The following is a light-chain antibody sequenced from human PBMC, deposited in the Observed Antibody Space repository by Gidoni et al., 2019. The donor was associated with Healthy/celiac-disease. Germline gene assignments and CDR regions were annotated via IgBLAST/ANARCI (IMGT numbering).Light chain of an antibody. Sequence: DIQMTQSPSTLSASVGDRVTITCRASQSISSWLAWYQQKPGKAPKLLIYDASSLESGVPSRFSGSGSGTEFTLTISSLQPDDFATYYCQHPDTFGQGTKVEIK. CDR2: DAS. CDR1: QSISSW. CDR3: QHPDT. J-gene: IGKJ1*01. V-gene: IGKV1-5*01.